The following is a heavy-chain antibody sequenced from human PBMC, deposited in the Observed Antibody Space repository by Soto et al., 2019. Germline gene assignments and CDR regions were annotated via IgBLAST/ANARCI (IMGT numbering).Heavy chain of an antibody. CDR2: FYHSGST. CDR1: GGSISSYY. Sequence: PSETLSLTCTVSGGSISSYYWSWIRQPPGKGLEWIGYFYHSGSTNYNPSLKSRVTISVDTSKNQFSLKPSSVTAADTAVYYCASLDYGDRLSFDYWGQGTLVTVSS. V-gene: IGHV4-59*01. J-gene: IGHJ4*02. D-gene: IGHD4-17*01. CDR3: ASLDYGDRLSFDY.